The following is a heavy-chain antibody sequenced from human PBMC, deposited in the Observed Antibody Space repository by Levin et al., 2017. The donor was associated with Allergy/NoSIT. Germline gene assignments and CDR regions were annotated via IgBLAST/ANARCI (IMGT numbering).Heavy chain of an antibody. J-gene: IGHJ5*02. Sequence: PSQTLSLTCTVSGGSISSYYWSWIRQPPGKGLEWIGYIYYSGSTNYNPSLKSRVTISVDTSKNQFSLKLSSVTAADTAVYYCARGPHKQRHGNWFDPWGQGTLVTVSS. CDR1: GGSISSYY. CDR3: ARGPHKQRHGNWFDP. D-gene: IGHD6-25*01. CDR2: IYYSGST. V-gene: IGHV4-59*01.